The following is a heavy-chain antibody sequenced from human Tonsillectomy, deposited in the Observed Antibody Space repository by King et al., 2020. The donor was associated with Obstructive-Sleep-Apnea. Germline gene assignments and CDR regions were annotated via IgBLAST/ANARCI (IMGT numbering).Heavy chain of an antibody. V-gene: IGHV3-30*04. CDR3: ARDGYYYGSGTLDY. J-gene: IGHJ4*01. D-gene: IGHD3-10*01. Sequence: VQLVESGGGVVQPGRSLRLSCAASGFTFSSYAMHWVRQAPGKGLEWVAVISYDGSNKHYADSVKGRFTISRDNSKNTLYLQMNSLRAEDTAVYYCARDGYYYGSGTLDYWGHGTLVTVSS. CDR1: GFTFSSYA. CDR2: ISYDGSNK.